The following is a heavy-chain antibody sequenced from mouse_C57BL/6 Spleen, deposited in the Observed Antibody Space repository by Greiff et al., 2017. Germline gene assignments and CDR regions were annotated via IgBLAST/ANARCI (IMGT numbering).Heavy chain of an antibody. D-gene: IGHD2-3*01. Sequence: EVHLVESGPGMVKPSQSLSLTCTVTGYSITSGYDWHWIRHFPGNKLEWMGYISYSGSTNYNPSLKSRISITHDTSKNHFYLKMKTVKTEDTATYYCAREDPDGNYFDFWGKGTTLTVSS. J-gene: IGHJ2*01. CDR3: AREDPDGNYFDF. V-gene: IGHV3-1*01. CDR2: ISYSGST. CDR1: GYSITSGYD.